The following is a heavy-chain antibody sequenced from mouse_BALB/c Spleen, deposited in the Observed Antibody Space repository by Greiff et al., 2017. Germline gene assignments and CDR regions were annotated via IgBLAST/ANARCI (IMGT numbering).Heavy chain of an antibody. V-gene: IGHV1-15*01. CDR3: TRQYGNFDY. CDR1: GYTFTDYE. Sequence: QVQLQQSGAELVRPGASVTLSCKASGYTFTDYEMHWVKQTPVHGLEWIGAIDPETGGTAYNQKFNGKATLTADKSSSTAYMELRSLTSEDSAVYYCTRQYGNFDYWGQGTTLTVSS. J-gene: IGHJ2*01. CDR2: IDPETGGT. D-gene: IGHD2-10*02.